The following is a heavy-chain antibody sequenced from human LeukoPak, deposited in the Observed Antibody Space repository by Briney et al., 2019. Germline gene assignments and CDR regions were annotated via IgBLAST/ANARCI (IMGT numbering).Heavy chain of an antibody. D-gene: IGHD5-18*01. CDR2: ISYDGSNK. J-gene: IGHJ4*02. V-gene: IGHV3-30-3*01. CDR1: GFTFSSYA. CDR3: ASELKPWIQPDVDY. Sequence: GGSLRLSCAASGFTFSSYAMHWVRQAPGKGLEWVAVISYDGSNKYYADSVKGRFTISRDNSKNTLYLQMNSLRAEDTAVYYCASELKPWIQPDVDYWGQGTLVTVPS.